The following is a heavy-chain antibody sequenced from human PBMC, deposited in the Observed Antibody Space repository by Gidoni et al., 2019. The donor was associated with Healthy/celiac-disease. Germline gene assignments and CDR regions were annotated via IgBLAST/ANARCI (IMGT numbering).Heavy chain of an antibody. Sequence: RLSCAAPGFTFSSYSMNWVRQAPGKGLEWVSSISSSSIYIYYADSVKGRFTISRDNAKNSLYRQMNSLRAEDTAVYYCARDTVTRDGMDVWGQGTTVTVSS. CDR2: ISSSSIYI. J-gene: IGHJ6*02. D-gene: IGHD4-4*01. CDR1: GFTFSSYS. V-gene: IGHV3-21*01. CDR3: ARDTVTRDGMDV.